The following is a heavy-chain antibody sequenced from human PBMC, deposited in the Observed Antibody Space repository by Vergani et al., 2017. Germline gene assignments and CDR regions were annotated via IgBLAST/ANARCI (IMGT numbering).Heavy chain of an antibody. CDR3: ARDLFYYDSSGYYSGFFDY. CDR1: GFTFTNYG. D-gene: IGHD3-22*01. V-gene: IGHV3-30*02. CDR2: TRYDGIVE. J-gene: IGHJ4*02. Sequence: VQLVESGGGLVQPGGSLRLSCAASGFTFTNYGMHWVRQAPGKGLEWVAFTRYDGIVEYYGDSVRGRFTISRDNSKNNLYLQMNSLRAEDTAVYYCARDLFYYDSSGYYSGFFDYWGQGTLVTVSS.